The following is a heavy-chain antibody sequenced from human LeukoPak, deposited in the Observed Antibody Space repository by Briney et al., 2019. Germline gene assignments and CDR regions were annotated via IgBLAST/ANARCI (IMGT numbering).Heavy chain of an antibody. J-gene: IGHJ4*02. Sequence: PGGSLRLSCAASGFTFSSYAMHWVRQAPGKGLEWVAVISYDGSNKYYADSVKGRFTISRDNSKNTLYLQMNSLRAEDTAVYYCARDLSFDWWGQGTLVTVSS. CDR3: ARDLSFDW. V-gene: IGHV3-30*04. CDR2: ISYDGSNK. CDR1: GFTFSSYA.